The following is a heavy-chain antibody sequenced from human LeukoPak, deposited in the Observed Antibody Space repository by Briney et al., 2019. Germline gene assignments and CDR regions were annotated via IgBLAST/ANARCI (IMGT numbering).Heavy chain of an antibody. V-gene: IGHV3-74*01. CDR2: INSDGSST. J-gene: IGHJ5*02. Sequence: GGSLRLSCAASGFTFSSYWMHWVRQAPGKGLVWVSRINSDGSSTNYADSVKGRFTISIDNAKNTLYPQMNSLRAEDTAVYYCAALNYDYVWGSYRFDPWGQGTLVTVSS. D-gene: IGHD3-16*02. CDR1: GFTFSSYW. CDR3: AALNYDYVWGSYRFDP.